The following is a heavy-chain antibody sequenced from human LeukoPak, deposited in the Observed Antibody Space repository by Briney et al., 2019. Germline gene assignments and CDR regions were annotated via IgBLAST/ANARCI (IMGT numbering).Heavy chain of an antibody. D-gene: IGHD6-19*01. CDR3: ARNEGGWLDY. CDR2: IYYSGGT. J-gene: IGHJ4*02. CDR1: GGSISSYY. Sequence: PSETLSLTCTVSGGSISSYYWSWIRQPPGKGLEWIGYIYYSGGTNYNPSLKSRVTISVDTSKNQFSLKLSSVTAADTAVYYCARNEGGWLDYWGQGTLVTASS. V-gene: IGHV4-59*08.